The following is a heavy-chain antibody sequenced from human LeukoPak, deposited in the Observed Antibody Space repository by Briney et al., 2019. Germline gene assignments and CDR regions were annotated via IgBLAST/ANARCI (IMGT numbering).Heavy chain of an antibody. V-gene: IGHV3-74*01. D-gene: IGHD4-17*01. J-gene: IGHJ6*02. CDR2: INSDGSST. CDR3: ASNPYTVTRDYYYGMDV. Sequence: QPGGSLRLSCVASGFTFSTYWMHWVRQAPGKGLVWVSRINSDGSSTSYADSVKGRFTISRDNSKNTLYLQVNSLRAEDTAVYYCASNPYTVTRDYYYGMDVWGQGTTVTVSS. CDR1: GFTFSTYW.